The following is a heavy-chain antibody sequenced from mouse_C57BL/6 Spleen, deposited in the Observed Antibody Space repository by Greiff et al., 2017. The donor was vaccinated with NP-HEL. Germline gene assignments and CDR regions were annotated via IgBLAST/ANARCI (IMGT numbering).Heavy chain of an antibody. CDR2: IDPSDSYT. CDR3: ARQLRQGAMDY. CDR1: GYTFTSYW. D-gene: IGHD3-2*02. Sequence: QVHVKQPGAELVMPGASVKLSCKASGYTFTSYWMHWVKQRPGQGLEWIGEIDPSDSYTNYNQKFKGKSTLTVDKSSSTAYMQLSSLTSEDSAVYYCARQLRQGAMDYWGQGTSVTVSS. J-gene: IGHJ4*01. V-gene: IGHV1-69*01.